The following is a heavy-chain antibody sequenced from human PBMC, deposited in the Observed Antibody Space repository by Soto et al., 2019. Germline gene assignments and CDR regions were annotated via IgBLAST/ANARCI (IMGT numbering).Heavy chain of an antibody. CDR1: GGSISSGGYY. V-gene: IGHV4-31*03. D-gene: IGHD3-22*01. CDR3: ARLASSGYDDGYYFDY. CDR2: IYYSGST. Sequence: ASETLSLTCTVSGGSISSGGYYWSWIRQHPGKGLEWIGYIYYSGSTYYNPSLKSRVTISVDNSKNQFSRKLSSVTAADTAVYYCARLASSGYDDGYYFDYWGQGTLVTVSS. J-gene: IGHJ4*02.